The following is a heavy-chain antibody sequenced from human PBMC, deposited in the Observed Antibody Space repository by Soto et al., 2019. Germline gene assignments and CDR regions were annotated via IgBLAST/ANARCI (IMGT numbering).Heavy chain of an antibody. CDR3: ARDLHVGALDY. Sequence: QVQLVQSGAEVKKPGASVKVSCKASGYTFTSYGISWVRQAPGQGLEWMGWISANNGNTKYAQKLQGRVTMTTATSTSTAYMELRSPRSDDTAVYYCARDLHVGALDYWGQGTLVTVSS. CDR2: ISANNGNT. CDR1: GYTFTSYG. J-gene: IGHJ4*02. V-gene: IGHV1-18*01. D-gene: IGHD1-26*01.